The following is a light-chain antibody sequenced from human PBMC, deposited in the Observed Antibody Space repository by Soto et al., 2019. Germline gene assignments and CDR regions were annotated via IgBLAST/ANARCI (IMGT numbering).Light chain of an antibody. J-gene: IGLJ2*01. V-gene: IGLV7-46*01. CDR1: TGAVASGHY. CDR3: LLSYSDAVA. CDR2: DTS. Sequence: QAVVTQEPSLAVSPGGTVTLTCGSSTGAVASGHYPYWFQQKPGQAPRTLIYDTSKKHSWTPARFSGSLLGGKAALTLSGAQPEDEADYYCLLSYSDAVAFGGGTKLTVL.